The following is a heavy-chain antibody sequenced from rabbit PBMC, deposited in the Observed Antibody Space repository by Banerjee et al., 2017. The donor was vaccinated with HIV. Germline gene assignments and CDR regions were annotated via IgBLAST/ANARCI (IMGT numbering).Heavy chain of an antibody. Sequence: QSLEESGGGLVQPEGSLTLTCTASGFDFSSYGGSWVRQAPGKGLEWIASIYPGGGETTWYATWAKGRFTISKTSSTAVTLHVTSLTAADTATYFCARAGYTIYAYNTRGMDLWGPGTLVTVS. CDR3: ARAGYTIYAYNTRGMDL. J-gene: IGHJ6*01. CDR2: IYPGGGETT. CDR1: GFDFSSYG. D-gene: IGHD7-1*01. V-gene: IGHV1S40*01.